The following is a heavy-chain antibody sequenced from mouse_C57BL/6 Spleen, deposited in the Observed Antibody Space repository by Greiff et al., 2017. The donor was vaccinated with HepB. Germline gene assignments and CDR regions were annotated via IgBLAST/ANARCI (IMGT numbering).Heavy chain of an antibody. CDR3: ARGIYYDYDGAWFAY. V-gene: IGHV1-64*01. J-gene: IGHJ3*01. CDR1: GYTFTSYW. D-gene: IGHD2-4*01. Sequence: QVHVKQPGAELVKPGASVKLSCKASGYTFTSYWMHWVKQRPGQGLEWIGMIHPNSGSTNYNEKFKSKATLTVDKSSSTAYMQLSSLTSEDSAVYYCARGIYYDYDGAWFAYWGQGTLVTVSA. CDR2: IHPNSGST.